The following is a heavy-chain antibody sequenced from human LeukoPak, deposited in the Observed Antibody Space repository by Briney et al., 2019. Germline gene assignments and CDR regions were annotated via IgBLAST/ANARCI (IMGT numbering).Heavy chain of an antibody. Sequence: GGSLSLSCAASGFTFSSYGMHWVRQAPGKGLEWVAVIWYDGSNKYYADSVKGRFTISRDNSKNTLYLQMNSLRAEDTAVYYCARELSMVRGVNDYWGQGTLVTVSS. D-gene: IGHD3-10*01. V-gene: IGHV3-33*01. CDR3: ARELSMVRGVNDY. CDR2: IWYDGSNK. CDR1: GFTFSSYG. J-gene: IGHJ4*02.